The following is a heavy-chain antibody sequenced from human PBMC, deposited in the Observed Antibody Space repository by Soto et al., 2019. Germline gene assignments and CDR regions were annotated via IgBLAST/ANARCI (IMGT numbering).Heavy chain of an antibody. CDR3: ARLGGGYGDYHVSADY. CDR1: GGSISSSSYY. Sequence: SETLSLTCTVSGGSISSSSYYWGWIRQPPGKGLEWIGSIYYSGSTYYNPSLKSRVTISGDTSKNQFSLKLSSVTAADTAVYYCARLGGGYGDYHVSADYWGQGTLVTVSS. V-gene: IGHV4-39*01. J-gene: IGHJ4*02. CDR2: IYYSGST. D-gene: IGHD4-17*01.